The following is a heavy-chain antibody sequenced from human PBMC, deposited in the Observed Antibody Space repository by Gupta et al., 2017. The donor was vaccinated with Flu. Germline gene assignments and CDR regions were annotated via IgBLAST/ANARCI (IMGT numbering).Heavy chain of an antibody. V-gene: IGHV1-69*01. CDR1: FSNHA. D-gene: IGHD4-17*01. CDR2: IIPRFGTT. CDR3: AADYGGDDFYVDY. Sequence: FSNHAVTWVRKAPGQGLQWMGGIIPRFGTTFYAEKFQGRLTITADESTSTAYMELHSLRSDDTAVYYCAADYGGDDFYVDYWGQGTLVTVSS. J-gene: IGHJ4*02.